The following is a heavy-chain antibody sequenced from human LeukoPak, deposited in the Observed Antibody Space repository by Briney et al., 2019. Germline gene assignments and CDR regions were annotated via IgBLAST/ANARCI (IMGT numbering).Heavy chain of an antibody. Sequence: SQTLSLTRAISGDSVSSNGAAWNWIRQSPSRGLEWLGRTYYRSQQWYSDYAPSVKGRITLNPDTSKNQFSLHLNSVTPEDTAVYYCGRETDFGVVTNWGQGTLVTVSS. J-gene: IGHJ4*02. D-gene: IGHD3-3*01. CDR3: GRETDFGVVTN. CDR1: GDSVSSNGAA. V-gene: IGHV6-1*01. CDR2: TYYRSQQWYS.